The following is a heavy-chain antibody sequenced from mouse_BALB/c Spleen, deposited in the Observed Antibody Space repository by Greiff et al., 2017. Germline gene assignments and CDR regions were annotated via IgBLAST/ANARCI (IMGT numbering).Heavy chain of an antibody. CDR3: ARHYGYDRAFAY. CDR2: ISNGGGST. D-gene: IGHD2-2*01. V-gene: IGHV5-12-2*01. Sequence: EVKVVESGGGLVQPGGSLKLSCAASGFTFSSYTMSWVRQTPEKRLEWVAYISNGGGSTYYPDTVKGRFTISRDNAKNTLYLQMSSLKSEDTAMYYCARHYGYDRAFAYWGQGTLVTVSA. J-gene: IGHJ3*01. CDR1: GFTFSSYT.